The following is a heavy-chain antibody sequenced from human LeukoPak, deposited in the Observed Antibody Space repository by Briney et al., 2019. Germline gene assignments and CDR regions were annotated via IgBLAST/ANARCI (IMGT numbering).Heavy chain of an antibody. D-gene: IGHD3-22*01. CDR1: GDSISNYY. J-gene: IGHJ3*02. CDR2: IYYSGST. CDR3: ARQRMSSGYLNAFDI. Sequence: SETLSLTCTVSGDSISNYYWSWIRQSPGKGLEWIGYIYYSGSTNYNPSLKSRVTISVDTSKNQFSLKLSSVTAADTAVYYCARQRMSSGYLNAFDIWGQGTMVTVSS. V-gene: IGHV4-59*08.